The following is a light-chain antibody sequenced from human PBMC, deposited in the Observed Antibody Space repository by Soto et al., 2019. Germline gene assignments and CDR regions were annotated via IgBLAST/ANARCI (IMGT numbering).Light chain of an antibody. CDR2: GAS. J-gene: IGKJ5*01. Sequence: EIVLTQSPGTLSLSPGDRSTLSCKSIQSVADNYLAWYQQKPGQAPRLLIYGASSRATGIPARFSGSGSGTDFTLTISSLEPEDFAVYYCQQRGDWPPITFGQGTRLEIK. V-gene: IGKV3D-20*02. CDR3: QQRGDWPPIT. CDR1: QSVADNY.